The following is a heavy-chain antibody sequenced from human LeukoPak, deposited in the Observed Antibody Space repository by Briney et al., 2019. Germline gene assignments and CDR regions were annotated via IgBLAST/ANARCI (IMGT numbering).Heavy chain of an antibody. Sequence: ASVKVPRKASGYTFTSYGISGVRQPPGQGLGGMGWISAYNGNTNYAQKLQGRVTMTTDTSTSTAYMELRSLRSDDTAVYYCAREGASSRGIDYWGQGTLVTVSS. CDR3: AREGASSRGIDY. D-gene: IGHD6-13*01. CDR1: GYTFTSYG. V-gene: IGHV1-18*01. J-gene: IGHJ4*02. CDR2: ISAYNGNT.